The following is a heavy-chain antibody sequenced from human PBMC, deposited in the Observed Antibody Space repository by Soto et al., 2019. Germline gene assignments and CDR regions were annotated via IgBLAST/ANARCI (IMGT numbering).Heavy chain of an antibody. Sequence: GESLKISCKGSGYTFSTYWIGWVRQMPGKGLEWMGIIYPGDSDTRYSPSFQGQVTISADKSITTAYLQWSSLKASDTAMYYCARSVVTTLRGDYYGMDVWGQGTTVTVSS. CDR3: ARSVVTTLRGDYYGMDV. CDR1: GYTFSTYW. CDR2: IYPGDSDT. D-gene: IGHD2-21*02. V-gene: IGHV5-51*01. J-gene: IGHJ6*02.